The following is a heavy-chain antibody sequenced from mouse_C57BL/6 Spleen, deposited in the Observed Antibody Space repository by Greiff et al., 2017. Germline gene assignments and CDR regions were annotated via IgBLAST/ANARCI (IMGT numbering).Heavy chain of an antibody. CDR1: GFTFSDYY. V-gene: IGHV5-16*01. D-gene: IGHD2-1*01. J-gene: IGHJ4*01. CDR3: ARVYGNYRYYAMDY. CDR2: INYDGSST. Sequence: EVKVVESEGGLVQPGSSMKLSCTASGFTFSDYYMAWVRQVPEKGLEWVANINYDGSSTYYLDSLKSRFIISRDNAKNILYLQMSSLKSEDTATYYCARVYGNYRYYAMDYWGQGTSVTVSS.